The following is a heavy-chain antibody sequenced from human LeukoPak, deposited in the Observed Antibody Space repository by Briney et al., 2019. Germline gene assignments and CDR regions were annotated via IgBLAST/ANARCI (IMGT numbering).Heavy chain of an antibody. D-gene: IGHD3-10*01. CDR3: AKDEDYYGSGNFSAFDI. CDR1: GFTFSSYA. V-gene: IGHV3-23*01. J-gene: IGHJ3*02. Sequence: GGSLRLSCAASGFTFSSYAMSWVRQAPGKGLEWVSAISGSGGSTYYADSVKGRFTISRDNSKNTLYLQMNSLRAEDTAVYYCAKDEDYYGSGNFSAFDIWGQGTMVTVSS. CDR2: ISGSGGST.